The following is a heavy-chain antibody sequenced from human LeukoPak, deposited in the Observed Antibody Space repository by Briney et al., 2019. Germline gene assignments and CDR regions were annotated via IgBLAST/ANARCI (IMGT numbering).Heavy chain of an antibody. CDR3: ASRPTPPYYYYYMDV. D-gene: IGHD4-23*01. Sequence: PSETLSLTCAVYGGSFSGYYWNWIRQPPGKGLEWIGEINHSGSTNYNPSLKSRVTISVDTSKNQFSLKLNSVTAADTAVYYCASRPTPPYYYYYMDVWGQGTLVTVSS. CDR2: INHSGST. V-gene: IGHV4-34*01. CDR1: GGSFSGYY. J-gene: IGHJ6*03.